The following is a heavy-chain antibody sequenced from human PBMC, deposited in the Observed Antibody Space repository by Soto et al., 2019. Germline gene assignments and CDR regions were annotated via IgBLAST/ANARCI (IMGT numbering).Heavy chain of an antibody. V-gene: IGHV3-66*01. CDR3: ATRMTTAPY. D-gene: IGHD4-17*01. CDR2: IYSDGVT. J-gene: IGHJ4*02. CDR1: GFTVSNNY. Sequence: EVQLVQSGGGLVQPGGSLRLSCAASGFTVSNNYLSWVRQAPGKGLQWVSLIYSDGVTDYAESVKGRFTISRDNSKNTLYLQMNSLKAEYTAIYYCATRMTTAPYWGQGTLVTVSS.